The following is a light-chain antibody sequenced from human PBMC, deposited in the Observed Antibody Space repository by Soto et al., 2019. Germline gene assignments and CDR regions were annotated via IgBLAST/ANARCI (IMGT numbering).Light chain of an antibody. J-gene: IGKJ2*02. CDR3: QQYVISPCP. V-gene: IGKV3-20*01. CDR2: GPS. CDR1: QSVTNNY. Sequence: EIVLAQSPGTLSLSPGERATLSCRASQSVTNNYLAWYQQKPGQAPRLLIYGPSSRATGIPDRFSGSGSGSDFTLTISRLEPEDFAVYYCQQYVISPCPFGHGNKVAIK.